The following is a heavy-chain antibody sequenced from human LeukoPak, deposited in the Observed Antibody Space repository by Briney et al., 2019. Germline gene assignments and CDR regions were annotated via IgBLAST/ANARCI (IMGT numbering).Heavy chain of an antibody. CDR1: GFTFGNFW. J-gene: IGHJ4*02. CDR3: VGGYDPHY. D-gene: IGHD2-8*02. V-gene: IGHV3-74*01. CDR2: INSDGSDT. Sequence: PGGSLRLSCAASGFTFGNFWMHWVRQAPGKGLVWVSRINSDGSDTSYADSVKGRLTISRDNAKNTLYLQMNSLRAEDTAIYYCVGGYDPHYWGQGTLVTVSS.